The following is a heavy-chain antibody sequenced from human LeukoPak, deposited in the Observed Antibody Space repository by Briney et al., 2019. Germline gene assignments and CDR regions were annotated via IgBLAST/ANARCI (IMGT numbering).Heavy chain of an antibody. D-gene: IGHD3-10*01. CDR1: GFTFSSYA. CDR3: AKVGDSTMVRGVLRFDP. V-gene: IGHV3-23*01. Sequence: GGSLRLSCAASGFTFSSYAMSWVRQAPGKGLEWVSSISGSGGSTYYADSVKGRFTISRDNSKNTLYLQMNSLRAEDTAVYYSAKVGDSTMVRGVLRFDPWGQGTLVTVSS. CDR2: ISGSGGST. J-gene: IGHJ5*02.